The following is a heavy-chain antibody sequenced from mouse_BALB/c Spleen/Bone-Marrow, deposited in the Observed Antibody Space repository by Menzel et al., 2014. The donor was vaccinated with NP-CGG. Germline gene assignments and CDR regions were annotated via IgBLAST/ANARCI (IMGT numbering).Heavy chain of an antibody. Sequence: VQLQQSGAELVRPGASVKLSCKASVYTFTSYWINWVNQSPGQGLEWIGNIYPSDSYTTFNQKFEDKATLTVDKSSSTAYMQLSSPTSEDSAVYYCTRQDYWGQGTLVTVSA. CDR3: TRQDY. V-gene: IGHV1-69*02. J-gene: IGHJ3*01. CDR1: VYTFTSYW. CDR2: IYPSDSYT.